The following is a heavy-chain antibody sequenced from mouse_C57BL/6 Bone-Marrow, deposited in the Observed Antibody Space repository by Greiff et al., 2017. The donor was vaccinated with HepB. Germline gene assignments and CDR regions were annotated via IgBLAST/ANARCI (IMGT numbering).Heavy chain of an antibody. J-gene: IGHJ2*01. CDR1: GYTFTSYW. Sequence: QVQLQQPGAELVMPGASVKLSCKASGYTFTSYWMHWVKQRPGQGLEWIGEIDPSDSYTNYNQKFKGKYTLTVDKSSSTAYMQLSSLTSEDSAVYYCAREGRWLPYFDYWGQGTTLTVSS. D-gene: IGHD2-3*01. CDR2: IDPSDSYT. V-gene: IGHV1-69*01. CDR3: AREGRWLPYFDY.